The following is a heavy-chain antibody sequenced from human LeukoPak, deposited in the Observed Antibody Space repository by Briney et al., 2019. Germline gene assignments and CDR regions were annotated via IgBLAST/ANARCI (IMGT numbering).Heavy chain of an antibody. CDR3: ARTPILVKDIVVVVAATRRWFDP. CDR2: INHSGST. J-gene: IGHJ5*02. CDR1: GGSFSGYY. Sequence: SETLSLTCAVYGGSFSGYYWSWIRQPPGKGLEWIGEINHSGSTNYNPSLKSRVTISVDTSKNQFSLKLSSVTAAGTAVYYCARTPILVKDIVVVVAATRRWFDPWGQGTLVTVSS. V-gene: IGHV4-34*01. D-gene: IGHD2-15*01.